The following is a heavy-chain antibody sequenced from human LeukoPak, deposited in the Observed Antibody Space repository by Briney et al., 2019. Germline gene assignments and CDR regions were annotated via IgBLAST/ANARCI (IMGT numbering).Heavy chain of an antibody. CDR1: GFTFSSYA. J-gene: IGHJ4*02. V-gene: IGHV3-23*01. D-gene: IGHD4-17*01. CDR2: ISGSGGST. CDR3: AKDPSYGDYAAPGDY. Sequence: GGSLRLSCAASGFTFSSYAMSWVRQAPGKGLEWVSAISGSGGSTYYADSVKGRFTISRDNSKNTLYLQMNSLRAEDTAVYYCAKDPSYGDYAAPGDYWGQGTLVTVSS.